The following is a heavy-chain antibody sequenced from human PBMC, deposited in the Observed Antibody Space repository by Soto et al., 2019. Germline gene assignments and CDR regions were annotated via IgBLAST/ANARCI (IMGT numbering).Heavy chain of an antibody. D-gene: IGHD7-27*01. CDR3: ARKFPDAYTGEFDH. CDR2: ISRSSDSI. J-gene: IGHJ4*02. V-gene: IGHV3-48*02. CDR1: GFTFSSYS. Sequence: EVQLVESGAGLVQPGGSLRLSCAASGFTFSSYSMNWVRQAPGKGLEWVAFISRSSDSIYYADYVKGRFTVSRDNAKNSLYLQMNRLRDEDPAIYYCARKFPDAYTGEFDHWGQGTLVAVSS.